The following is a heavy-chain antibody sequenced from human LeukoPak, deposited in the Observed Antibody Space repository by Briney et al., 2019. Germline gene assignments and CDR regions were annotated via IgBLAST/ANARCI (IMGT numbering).Heavy chain of an antibody. CDR2: TYYRAKCSN. Sequence: SQTLSLTCAISGDSVSSDSAASSCIRQSPSRGLEWRGRTYYRAKCSNDSAVSVKSRITINPDTSKNQFSLQLNSVTPEDTAVYYCARASSSWDDFDYWGQGTLATVSS. CDR3: ARASSSWDDFDY. V-gene: IGHV6-1*01. J-gene: IGHJ4*02. CDR1: GDSVSSDSAA. D-gene: IGHD6-13*01.